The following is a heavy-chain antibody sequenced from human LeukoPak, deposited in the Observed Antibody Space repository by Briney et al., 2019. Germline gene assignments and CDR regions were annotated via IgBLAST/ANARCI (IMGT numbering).Heavy chain of an antibody. CDR3: ARQHFLTSLLDS. D-gene: IGHD3/OR15-3a*01. V-gene: IGHV4-59*10. CDR1: GGSFSGYY. Sequence: SETLSLTCAVYGGSFSGYYWSWIRQPAGKGLEWIGRVYISESTNYNPSLTSRVTISLDKSKNQFSLNLSSVTAADTAVYYCARQHFLTSLLDSWGQGTLVTVSS. CDR2: VYISEST. J-gene: IGHJ4*02.